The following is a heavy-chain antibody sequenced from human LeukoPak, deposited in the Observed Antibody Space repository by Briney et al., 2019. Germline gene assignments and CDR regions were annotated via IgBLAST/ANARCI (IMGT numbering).Heavy chain of an antibody. J-gene: IGHJ3*02. CDR3: ARDRGSSSWYDAFDI. V-gene: IGHV3-21*01. CDR1: GFTFSSYS. CDR2: ISSSSSYI. D-gene: IGHD6-13*01. Sequence: GGSLRLSCAASGFTFSSYSMNWVRQAPGKGLEWVSSISSSSSYIYYADSVKGRFTISRDNAKNSLYLQMNSLRAEDTGVYYCARDRGSSSWYDAFDIWGQGTMVTVSS.